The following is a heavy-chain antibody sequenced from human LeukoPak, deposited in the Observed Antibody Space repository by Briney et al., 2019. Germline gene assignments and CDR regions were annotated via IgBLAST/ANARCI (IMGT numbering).Heavy chain of an antibody. CDR3: TRDLFPTSSSLDF. CDR1: GFRFYDYG. CDR2: INWNGGST. J-gene: IGHJ4*02. D-gene: IGHD2-2*01. Sequence: GGSLRLSCAASGFRFYDYGMSWVRQAPGKGLEWVSGINWNGGSTNYADSVKGRFTISRDNAKNSLNLQMNSLRVEDTAFYYCTRDLFPTSSSLDFWGQGTLVTVSS. V-gene: IGHV3-20*04.